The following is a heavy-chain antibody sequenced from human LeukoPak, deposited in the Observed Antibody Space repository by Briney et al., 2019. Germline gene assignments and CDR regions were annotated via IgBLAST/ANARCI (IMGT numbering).Heavy chain of an antibody. V-gene: IGHV4-59*01. Sequence: SETLYLTCTVSGGSISSYYWSWIRQPPGKGLEWIGYIYYSGSTNYNPSLKSRVTISVDTSKNQFSLKLSSVTAADTAVYYCARDYGAKNWFDPWGQGTLVTVSS. D-gene: IGHD3-10*01. CDR3: ARDYGAKNWFDP. J-gene: IGHJ5*02. CDR1: GGSISSYY. CDR2: IYYSGST.